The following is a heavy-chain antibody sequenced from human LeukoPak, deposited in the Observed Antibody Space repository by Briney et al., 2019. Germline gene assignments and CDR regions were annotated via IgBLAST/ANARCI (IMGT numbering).Heavy chain of an antibody. V-gene: IGHV4-39*01. CDR1: GGSISSSRYY. CDR3: AKYGSGTY. D-gene: IGHD3-10*01. Sequence: SETLSLTCTVSGGSISSSRYYWAWIRQPPGKGLGWIGSVFYTGTTDYNPSLNSRVTISIDTSKNQFSLNLGSVTAADSAFYYCAKYGSGTYWGQGTLVTVSS. J-gene: IGHJ4*02. CDR2: VFYTGTT.